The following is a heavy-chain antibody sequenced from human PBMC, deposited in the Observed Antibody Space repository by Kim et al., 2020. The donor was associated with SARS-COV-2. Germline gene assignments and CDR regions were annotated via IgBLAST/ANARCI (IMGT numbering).Heavy chain of an antibody. J-gene: IGHJ4*02. V-gene: IGHV3-23*01. CDR3: ASGYGFATY. D-gene: IGHD3-10*01. CDR1: GFTFSRNV. CDR2: INGNSVNT. Sequence: GGSLRLSCAASGFTFSRNVMHWVRQAPGKGLEWVSGINGNSVNTYYADSVKGRFTISRDNSKNTVYLQMNSLRAEDTAIYYCASGYGFATYWGQGSLVTVSS.